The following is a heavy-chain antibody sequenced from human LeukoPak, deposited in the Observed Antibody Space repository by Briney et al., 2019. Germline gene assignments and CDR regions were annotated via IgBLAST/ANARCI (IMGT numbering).Heavy chain of an antibody. J-gene: IGHJ4*02. CDR1: GYTFTSYY. Sequence: ASVKVSCKASGYTFTSYYMHWVRQAPGQGLEWMGIINPSGGSTSYAQKFQGRVTITRDTSTSTVYMELSSLRSEDTAVYYCARGQLGSGYFDWLSAHYFDYWGQGTLVTVSS. CDR2: INPSGGST. D-gene: IGHD3-9*01. CDR3: ARGQLGSGYFDWLSAHYFDY. V-gene: IGHV1-46*01.